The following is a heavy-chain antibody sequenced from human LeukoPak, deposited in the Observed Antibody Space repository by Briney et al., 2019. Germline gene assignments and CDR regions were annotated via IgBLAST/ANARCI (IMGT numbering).Heavy chain of an antibody. CDR2: INYTGST. J-gene: IGHJ6*03. CDR1: GGSFSGFY. Sequence: SETLSLTCAVYGGSFSGFYWSWIRHVPGKGLEWIGEINYTGSTSYNPSLKSRVTISVDTSQNQFFLLLTSVTAADTAVYYCARCRGNRRYYMDVWGKGTTVTVSS. V-gene: IGHV4-34*01. CDR3: ARCRGNRRYYMDV. D-gene: IGHD5-24*01.